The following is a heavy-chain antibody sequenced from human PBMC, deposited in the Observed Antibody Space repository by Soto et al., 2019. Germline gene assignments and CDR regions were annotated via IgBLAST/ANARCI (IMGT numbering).Heavy chain of an antibody. D-gene: IGHD3-10*01. CDR3: ARDARTYYDGSGSQFDY. J-gene: IGHJ4*02. CDR1: GYTFTSYG. CDR2: ISAYNGNT. V-gene: IGHV1-18*01. Sequence: QVQLVQSGAEVKKPGASVKVSCKASGYTFTSYGISWVRQAPGQGLEWMGWISAYNGNTNYAQKLQGRVTMTTDTSTSTAYRELRSLRSDDTAVYYCARDARTYYDGSGSQFDYWGQGTLVTVSS.